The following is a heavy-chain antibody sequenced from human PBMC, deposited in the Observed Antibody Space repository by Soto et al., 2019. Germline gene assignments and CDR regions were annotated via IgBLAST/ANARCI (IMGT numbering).Heavy chain of an antibody. D-gene: IGHD6-13*01. CDR3: AREAAVMAAAGPDY. J-gene: IGHJ4*02. CDR2: ISAYNGDTET. CDR1: GYTFSTYG. Sequence: QVQLVQSGAEVKKPGASVKVSCKASGYTFSTYGISWVRQAPGQGLEWMGWISAYNGDTETNYAQKFQGRVTMNTDTSTSAAYMELRNLRSDDTAVYYCAREAAVMAAAGPDYWGQGTLVTVSS. V-gene: IGHV1-18*01.